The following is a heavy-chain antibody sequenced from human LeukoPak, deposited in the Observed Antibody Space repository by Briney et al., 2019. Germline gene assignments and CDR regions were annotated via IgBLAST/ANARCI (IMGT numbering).Heavy chain of an antibody. V-gene: IGHV1-2*02. CDR3: TRGSGYYYESDY. Sequence: ASVKVSCKASVYTFTGYYMHWVRQAPGQGLEWMGWINPNSGGTNYAQKFQGRVTMTRDTSISTAYMELSRLRSDDTAVYYCTRGSGYYYESDYWGQGTLVTVSS. D-gene: IGHD3-22*01. CDR1: VYTFTGYY. J-gene: IGHJ4*02. CDR2: INPNSGGT.